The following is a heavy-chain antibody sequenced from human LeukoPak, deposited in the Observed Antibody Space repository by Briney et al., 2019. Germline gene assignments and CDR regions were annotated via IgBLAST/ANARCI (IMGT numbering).Heavy chain of an antibody. J-gene: IGHJ4*02. V-gene: IGHV3-23*01. CDR3: ANDVEMATITSDY. D-gene: IGHD5-24*01. CDR1: GFTVSSNY. CDR2: ISGSGGST. Sequence: GGSLRLSCAASGFTVSSNYMSWVRQAPGKGLEWVSAISGSGGSTYYADSVKGRFTISRDNSKNTLYLQMNSLRAEDTAVYYCANDVEMATITSDYWGQGTLVTVSS.